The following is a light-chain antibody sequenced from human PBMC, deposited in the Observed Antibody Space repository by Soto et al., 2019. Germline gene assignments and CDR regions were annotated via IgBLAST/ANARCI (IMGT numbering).Light chain of an antibody. CDR1: SSDVGSYNL. CDR3: CSYAGSSTLDV. V-gene: IGLV2-23*01. J-gene: IGLJ1*01. CDR2: EGS. Sequence: QSVLTQPASVSGSPGQSTTISCTGTSSDVGSYNLVSWYQQHPGKAPKLMIYEGSKRPSGVSNRFSGSKSGNTASLTISGLQAEDEADYYCCSYAGSSTLDVFGTGTKVTVL.